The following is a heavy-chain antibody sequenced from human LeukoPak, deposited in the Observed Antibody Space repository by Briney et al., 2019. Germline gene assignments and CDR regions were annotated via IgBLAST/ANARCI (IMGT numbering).Heavy chain of an antibody. CDR3: AKDLGMDTAMRYYYGMDV. D-gene: IGHD5-18*01. Sequence: GGSLRLSCAVSGITLSNYGMSWVRQAPGKGLEWVAGMSDSGGRTNYADSVKGRFTISRDNSKNTLYLQMNSLRAEDTAVYYCAKDLGMDTAMRYYYGMDVWGQGTTVTVSS. J-gene: IGHJ6*02. CDR1: GITLSNYG. V-gene: IGHV3-23*01. CDR2: MSDSGGRT.